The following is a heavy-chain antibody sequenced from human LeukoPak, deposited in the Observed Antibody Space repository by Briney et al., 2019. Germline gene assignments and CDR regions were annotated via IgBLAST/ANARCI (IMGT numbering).Heavy chain of an antibody. CDR1: GYSLTGYY. J-gene: IGHJ4*02. CDR2: INPNSGDT. V-gene: IGHV1-2*02. D-gene: IGHD6-19*01. CDR3: ARFAVHRRITVAGQFGLDY. Sequence: ASVKVSCKASGYSLTGYYIHWVRQAPGQGLEWVGWINPNSGDTNYAQKFQGRVTMTRDTSISTAYMELSRLRSDDTAVYYCARFAVHRRITVAGQFGLDYWGQGTLVSLSS.